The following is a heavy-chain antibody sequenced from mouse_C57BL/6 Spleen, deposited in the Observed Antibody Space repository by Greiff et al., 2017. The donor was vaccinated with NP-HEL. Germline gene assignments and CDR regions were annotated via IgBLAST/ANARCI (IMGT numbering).Heavy chain of an antibody. V-gene: IGHV1-80*01. Sequence: VQLQQSGAELVKPGASVKISCKASGYAFSSYWMNWVKQRPGKGLEWIGQIYPGDGDTNYNGKMKGKATLTADKSSSTASMQLSSLTSVDSSVYFCARCYYYYVSSYFDYWGQGTTLTVSS. D-gene: IGHD1-1*01. J-gene: IGHJ2*01. CDR2: IYPGDGDT. CDR3: ARCYYYYVSSYFDY. CDR1: GYAFSSYW.